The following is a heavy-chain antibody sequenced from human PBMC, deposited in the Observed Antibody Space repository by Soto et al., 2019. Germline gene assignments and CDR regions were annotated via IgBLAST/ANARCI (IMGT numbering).Heavy chain of an antibody. D-gene: IGHD6-19*01. CDR3: ARLNGYSSGWYDY. V-gene: IGHV1-18*04. Sequence: QVQLVQSGAEVKKPGASVKVSCKASGYTFSSNGVSWVRQAPGQGLEWMGWISTFNGNAHYAQKFPGRLTMSTDTSTNTAYMELRSLSSDDTAVYYCARLNGYSSGWYDYWGQGTLVTVSS. CDR2: ISTFNGNA. J-gene: IGHJ4*02. CDR1: GYTFSSNG.